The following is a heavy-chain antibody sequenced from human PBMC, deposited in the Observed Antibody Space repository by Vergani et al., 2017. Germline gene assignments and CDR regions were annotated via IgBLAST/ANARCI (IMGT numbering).Heavy chain of an antibody. J-gene: IGHJ3*02. CDR3: ASTQGPPYYDFWSGYYTDAFDI. CDR1: GGSISSGGYY. V-gene: IGHV4-31*03. Sequence: QVQLQESGPGLVKPSQTLSLTCTVSGGSISSGGYYWSWIRQHPGKGLEWIGYIYYSGSTYYNPSLKSRVTISVDTSKNQFSLKLSSVTAAVTAVYYCASTQGPPYYDFWSGYYTDAFDIGGQGTMVTVSS. CDR2: IYYSGST. D-gene: IGHD3-3*01.